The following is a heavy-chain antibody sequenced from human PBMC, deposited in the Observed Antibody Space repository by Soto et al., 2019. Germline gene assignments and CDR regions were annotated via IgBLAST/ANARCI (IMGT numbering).Heavy chain of an antibody. CDR2: IDPSDSYT. J-gene: IGHJ6*02. Sequence: PGESLKISCKGSGYSFTSYWISWVRQMPGKGLEWMGRIDPSDSYTNYSPSFQGHVTISADKSISTAYLQWSSLKASDTAMYYCARWYSSSSHYYYYGMDVWGQGTTVTVS. D-gene: IGHD6-6*01. V-gene: IGHV5-10-1*01. CDR3: ARWYSSSSHYYYYGMDV. CDR1: GYSFTSYW.